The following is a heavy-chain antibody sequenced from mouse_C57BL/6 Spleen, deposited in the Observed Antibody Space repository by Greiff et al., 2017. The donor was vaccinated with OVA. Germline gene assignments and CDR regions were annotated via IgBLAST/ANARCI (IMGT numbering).Heavy chain of an antibody. Sequence: VQRVESGAELVRPGASVKLSCKASGYTFTDYYINWVKQRPGQGLEWIARIYPGSGNTYYNENFKGKATLTAEKSSSTAYMQLSSLTSEDSAVYVCARRDYYGSGYFDVWGTGTTVTVSS. CDR2: IYPGSGNT. CDR3: ARRDYYGSGYFDV. CDR1: GYTFTDYY. V-gene: IGHV1-76*01. J-gene: IGHJ1*03. D-gene: IGHD1-1*01.